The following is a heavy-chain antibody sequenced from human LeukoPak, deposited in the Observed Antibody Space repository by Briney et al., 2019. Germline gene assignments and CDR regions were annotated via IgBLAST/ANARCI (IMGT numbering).Heavy chain of an antibody. J-gene: IGHJ4*02. CDR3: ARRGGVYLDY. Sequence: SQTLSLTCTVSGGSISSSSYYWGWIRQPPGKGLEWIGSIYYSGSTYYNPSLKSRVTISVDTSKNQFSLKLSSVTAADTAVYYCARRGGVYLDYWGQGTLVTVSS. V-gene: IGHV4-39*01. D-gene: IGHD3-10*01. CDR1: GGSISSSSYY. CDR2: IYYSGST.